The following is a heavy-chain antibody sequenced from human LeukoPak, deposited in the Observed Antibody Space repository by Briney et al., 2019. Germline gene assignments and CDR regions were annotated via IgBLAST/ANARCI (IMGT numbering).Heavy chain of an antibody. V-gene: IGHV3-21*01. Sequence: GGSLRLSCAASGFTFSSYSMNWVRQAPGKGLEWVSSISSSSSYIYYAGSVKGRFTISRDNAKNSLYLQMNSLRAEDTAVYYCARDSVSSGWDDAFDIWGQGTMVTVSS. CDR2: ISSSSSYI. D-gene: IGHD6-19*01. J-gene: IGHJ3*02. CDR1: GFTFSSYS. CDR3: ARDSVSSGWDDAFDI.